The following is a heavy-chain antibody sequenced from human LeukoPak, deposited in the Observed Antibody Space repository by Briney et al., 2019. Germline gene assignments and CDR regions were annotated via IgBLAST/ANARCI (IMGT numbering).Heavy chain of an antibody. J-gene: IGHJ4*02. V-gene: IGHV1-69*06. CDR1: GYTITSYY. D-gene: IGHD3-22*01. Sequence: ASVKVSCKASGYTITSYYMHWVRQAPGQGLEWMGWIIPIFGTANYAQKFQGRVTITADKSTSTAYMELSSLRSEDTAVYYCASYFYYYDSSGVNNWGQGTLVTVSS. CDR3: ASYFYYYDSSGVNN. CDR2: IIPIFGTA.